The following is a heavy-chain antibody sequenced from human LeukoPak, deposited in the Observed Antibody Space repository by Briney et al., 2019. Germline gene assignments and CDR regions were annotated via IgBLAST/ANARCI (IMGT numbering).Heavy chain of an antibody. CDR2: NNAGNGNT. CDR1: GYTFTSYA. D-gene: IGHD3-9*01. Sequence: ASVKVYCKASGYTFTSYAMHWVGQAPGQRLEWMGWNNAGNGNTKYSQKFQGRVTITRDTSASTAYMQLSSLRSEDTAVYYCARDGLHYDILTGPIYYYYGMDVWGKGTTVTDSS. V-gene: IGHV1-3*01. CDR3: ARDGLHYDILTGPIYYYYGMDV. J-gene: IGHJ6*04.